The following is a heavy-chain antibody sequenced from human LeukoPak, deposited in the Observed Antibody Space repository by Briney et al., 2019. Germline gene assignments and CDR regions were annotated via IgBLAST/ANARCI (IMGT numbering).Heavy chain of an antibody. V-gene: IGHV3-7*03. CDR3: ARSRHSYDSSGFPHY. CDR1: GFTFSSYW. Sequence: GGSLRLSYAASGFTFSSYWMSWVRQAPGKGLEWVANIKQDGSEKYYVDSVKGRFTISRDNAKNSLYLQMNSLRAEDTALYYCARSRHSYDSSGFPHYWGQGTLVTVSS. D-gene: IGHD3-22*01. CDR2: IKQDGSEK. J-gene: IGHJ4*02.